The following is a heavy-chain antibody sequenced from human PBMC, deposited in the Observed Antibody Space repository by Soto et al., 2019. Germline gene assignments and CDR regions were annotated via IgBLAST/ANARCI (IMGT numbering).Heavy chain of an antibody. CDR3: AKALRPSVNFFYYMDV. V-gene: IGHV3-23*01. D-gene: IGHD2-2*01. CDR1: GFTFGSYA. CDR2: LGGNGFTT. J-gene: IGHJ6*03. Sequence: EVQLLESGGGLVPPGGSLRLSCVVSGFTFGSYAMSWVRQAPEKGPEWVAILGGNGFTTYYADYVKGRFTISGDKSKSTLLLEMKSLRADDTGVYYCAKALRPSVNFFYYMDVWGRGTSVTVSS.